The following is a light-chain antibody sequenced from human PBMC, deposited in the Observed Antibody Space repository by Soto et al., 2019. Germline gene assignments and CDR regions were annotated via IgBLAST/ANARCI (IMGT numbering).Light chain of an antibody. CDR1: QDISNY. V-gene: IGKV1-12*01. Sequence: DIQMTQSPSSVSASVGGGVTITCRASQDISNYLAWYQQIPGKAPKLLIYAASTMDGGVPSRFSGSGSGTDFSLTISGLLPEDFAIYYCQQNKGFPLTFGVGTKVEIK. CDR2: AAS. CDR3: QQNKGFPLT. J-gene: IGKJ4*01.